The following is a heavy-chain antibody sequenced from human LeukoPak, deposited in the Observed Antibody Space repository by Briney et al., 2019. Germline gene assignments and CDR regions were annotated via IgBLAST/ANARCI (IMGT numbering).Heavy chain of an antibody. CDR1: GFTFIRYG. V-gene: IGHV1-18*01. CDR2: ISAYDGDT. CDR3: ARAGRDYDTSRYYYYFMDV. D-gene: IGHD3-9*01. Sequence: ASVKVSCKASGFTFIRYGFSWVRQAPGQGLEWMGWISAYDGDTKYAQNFQGRVTITTDTSTNTVYMEVRSLRSDDTALYYCARAGRDYDTSRYYYYFMDVWGKGTTVTVSS. J-gene: IGHJ6*03.